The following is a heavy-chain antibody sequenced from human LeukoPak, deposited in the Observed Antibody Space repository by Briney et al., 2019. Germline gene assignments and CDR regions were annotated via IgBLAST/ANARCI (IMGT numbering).Heavy chain of an antibody. D-gene: IGHD3-10*01. CDR2: MNPNSGNT. J-gene: IGHJ4*02. Sequence: ASVKVSCKASGYTFTSYDIYRVRQGTAQGHEWMGWMNPNSGNTGYAQKFQGGVTMTRNTSISTAYMELSSLRSEDTAVYYCAVFGDPPFDNWGQGTLVTVSS. CDR1: GYTFTSYD. CDR3: AVFGDPPFDN. V-gene: IGHV1-8*01.